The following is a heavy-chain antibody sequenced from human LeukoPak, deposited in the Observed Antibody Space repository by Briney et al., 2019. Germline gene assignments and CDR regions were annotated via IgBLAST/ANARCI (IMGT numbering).Heavy chain of an antibody. V-gene: IGHV4-34*01. CDR3: ARGRWVAAAGY. D-gene: IGHD6-13*01. CDR1: GGSFSGYY. CDR2: INHSGST. J-gene: IGHJ4*02. Sequence: SETLSLTCAVYGGSFSGYYWSWIRQPPGKGLERIGEINHSGSTNYNPSLKSRVTISVDTSKNQFSLKLSSVTAADTAVYYCARGRWVAAAGYWGQGTLVTVSS.